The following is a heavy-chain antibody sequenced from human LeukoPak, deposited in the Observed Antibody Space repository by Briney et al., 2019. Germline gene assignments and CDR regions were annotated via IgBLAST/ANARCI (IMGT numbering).Heavy chain of an antibody. CDR1: GGSISSYY. CDR2: IYSSGNT. V-gene: IGHV4-59*08. D-gene: IGHD1-26*01. Sequence: SGTLSLTCIVSGGSISSYYWSWIRQPPGKGLEWIGYIYSSGNTNSKPSLKSRVTISVDTSKSRFSLKMTSVTAADTAVYYCARQGSGGRAFDIWGQGTMVTVSS. J-gene: IGHJ3*02. CDR3: ARQGSGGRAFDI.